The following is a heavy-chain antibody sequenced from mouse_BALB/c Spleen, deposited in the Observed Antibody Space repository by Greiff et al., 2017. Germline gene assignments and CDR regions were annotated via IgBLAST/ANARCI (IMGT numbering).Heavy chain of an antibody. V-gene: IGHV1-4*01. J-gene: IGHJ4*01. Sequence: QVQLQQSGAELARPGASVKMSCKASGYTFTSYTMHWVQQRPGQGLEWIGYINPSSGYTNYNQKFKDKATLTADKSSSTAYMQLSSLTSEDSAVYYCARFPLRRAYDAMDYWGQGTSVTVSS. D-gene: IGHD1-2*01. CDR1: GYTFTSYT. CDR2: INPSSGYT. CDR3: ARFPLRRAYDAMDY.